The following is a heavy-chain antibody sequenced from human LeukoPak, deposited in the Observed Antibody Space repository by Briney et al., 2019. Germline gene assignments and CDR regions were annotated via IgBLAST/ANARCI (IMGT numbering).Heavy chain of an antibody. CDR1: GYTFTSYG. Sequence: GASVKVSCKASGYTFTSYGISWVRQAPGQGLEWMGWINPNTGDTKYAQKFEGRVTMTRDTSISTVYMELSWLRSDDTAVYYCARDARHCTRSSCYPFYFDSWGQGTPVTVSS. CDR3: ARDARHCTRSSCYPFYFDS. J-gene: IGHJ4*02. D-gene: IGHD2-2*01. CDR2: INPNTGDT. V-gene: IGHV1-2*02.